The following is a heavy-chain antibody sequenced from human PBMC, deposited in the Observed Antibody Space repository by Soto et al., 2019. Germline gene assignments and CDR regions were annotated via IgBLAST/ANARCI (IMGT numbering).Heavy chain of an antibody. J-gene: IGHJ5*02. CDR2: INHSGST. CDR3: ARGVRRCGGGSCYSVPNWFDP. D-gene: IGHD2-15*01. CDR1: GGSFSAYY. Sequence: SETLSLTCAVYGGSFSAYYWSWIRQPPGKGLEWIGEINHSGSTNYNPSLKSRVTISVDTSKNQFSLRLRSVTAADTAVYYCARGVRRCGGGSCYSVPNWFDPWGQGTLVTVSS. V-gene: IGHV4-34*01.